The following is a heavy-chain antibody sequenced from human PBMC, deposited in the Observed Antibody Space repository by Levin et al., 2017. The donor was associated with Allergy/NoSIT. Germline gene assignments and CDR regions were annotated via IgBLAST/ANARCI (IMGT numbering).Heavy chain of an antibody. CDR3: ARGVVYSSGWWSWFDP. V-gene: IGHV6-1*01. CDR2: TYYRSKWYN. D-gene: IGHD6-19*01. J-gene: IGHJ5*02. CDR1: GDSVSSNSAA. Sequence: SQTLSLTCAISGDSVSSNSAAWNWIRQSPSRGLEWLGRTYYRSKWYNDYAVSVKSRITINPDTSKNQFSLQLNSVTPEDTAVYYCARGVVYSSGWWSWFDPWGQGTLVTVSS.